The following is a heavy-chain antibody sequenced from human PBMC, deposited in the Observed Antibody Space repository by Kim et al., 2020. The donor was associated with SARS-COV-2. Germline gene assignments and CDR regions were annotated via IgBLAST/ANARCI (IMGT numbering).Heavy chain of an antibody. D-gene: IGHD3-10*01. J-gene: IGHJ4*02. Sequence: SVKVSCKASGFTFTSSAVQWVRQARGQRLEGIGWIVVGSGNTNYAQKFQERVTITRDMSTSTAYMELSSLRSEDKAVYYCAAVVRGVINFDYWGQGTLVAVSS. CDR2: IVVGSGNT. CDR1: GFTFTSSA. V-gene: IGHV1-58*01. CDR3: AAVVRGVINFDY.